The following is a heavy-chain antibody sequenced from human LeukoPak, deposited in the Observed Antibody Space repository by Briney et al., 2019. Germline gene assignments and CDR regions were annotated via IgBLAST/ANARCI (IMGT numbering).Heavy chain of an antibody. CDR3: VRSFWGYYFDY. V-gene: IGHV4-61*05. D-gene: IGHD3-16*01. Sequence: SETLSLTCTVSGGSITSSTYYWGWIRQPPGKGLEWIGYIYHSGSTNFNPSLKSRVTISVDTSKNQFSLNLSSVTAADTAVYYCVRSFWGYYFDYWGQGILVTVSS. J-gene: IGHJ4*02. CDR2: IYHSGST. CDR1: GGSITSSTYY.